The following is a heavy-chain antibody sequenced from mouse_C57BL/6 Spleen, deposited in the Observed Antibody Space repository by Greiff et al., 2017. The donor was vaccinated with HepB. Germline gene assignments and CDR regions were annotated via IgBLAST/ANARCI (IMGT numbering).Heavy chain of an antibody. CDR1: GYTFTSYW. J-gene: IGHJ3*01. CDR2: IDPSDSET. CDR3: AREDYYGSSYGGFAY. D-gene: IGHD1-1*01. Sequence: VQLQQSGAELVRPGSSVKLSCKASGYTFTSYWMHWVKQRPIQGLEWIGNIDPSDSETHYNQKFKDKATLTVDKSSSTAYMQLSSLTSEDSAVYCCAREDYYGSSYGGFAYWGQGTLVTVSA. V-gene: IGHV1-52*01.